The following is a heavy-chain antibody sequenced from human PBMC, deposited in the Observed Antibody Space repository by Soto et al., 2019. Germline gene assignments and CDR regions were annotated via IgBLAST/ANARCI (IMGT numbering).Heavy chain of an antibody. J-gene: IGHJ4*02. V-gene: IGHV3-66*01. CDR2: IYSGAGT. D-gene: IGHD2-2*02. CDR1: GFTVSSSY. Sequence: EVQLVESGGGLVQPGGSLRLSCAASGFTVSSSYMSWVRQAPGKGLEWVSVIYSGAGTYCADSVKGRFSISRDNSKNTPSLQMNSLRAEDTALYYCARGYTLNDWGQGTLVTVSS. CDR3: ARGYTLND.